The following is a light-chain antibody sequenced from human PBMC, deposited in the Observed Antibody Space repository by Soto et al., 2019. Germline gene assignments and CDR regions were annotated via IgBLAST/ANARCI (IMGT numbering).Light chain of an antibody. CDR1: QSVSSN. CDR3: QQYNNWPPWT. CDR2: GAS. Sequence: EIVMTQSPATLSVSPGERATLSCRASQSVSSNLAWYQQKPGQAPRLLIYGASTRATGIPARLSGSGSVTEFTLTISSLQSEDFAVYYGQQYNNWPPWTVGQGTKVEIK. J-gene: IGKJ1*01. V-gene: IGKV3-15*01.